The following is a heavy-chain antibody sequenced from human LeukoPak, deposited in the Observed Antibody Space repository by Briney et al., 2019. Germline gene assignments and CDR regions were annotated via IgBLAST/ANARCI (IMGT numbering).Heavy chain of an antibody. D-gene: IGHD4-17*01. CDR2: ISSSSSYI. V-gene: IGHV3-21*01. CDR1: GFTFSSYS. CDR3: ARDDYGDYAGFDY. J-gene: IGHJ4*02. Sequence: GVSLRLSCAASGFTFSSYSMNWVRQAPGKGLEWVSSISSSSSYIYYADSVKGRFTISRDNAKNSLYLQMNRLRAEDTAVYYCARDDYGDYAGFDYWGQGTLVTVSS.